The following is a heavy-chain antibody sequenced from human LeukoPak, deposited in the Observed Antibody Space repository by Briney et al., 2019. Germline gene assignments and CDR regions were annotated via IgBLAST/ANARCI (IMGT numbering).Heavy chain of an antibody. CDR2: INQDGSEK. J-gene: IGHJ5*02. Sequence: GGSLRLSCAASGFTFSSYWMSWVRQAPGKGLEWVANINQDGSEKYYVDSVKGRFTISRDNAKNSLYLQMNSLRAEDTAVYYCARDWSYYGSGSYFAPWGQGTLVTVSS. CDR3: ARDWSYYGSGSYFAP. V-gene: IGHV3-7*01. CDR1: GFTFSSYW. D-gene: IGHD3-10*01.